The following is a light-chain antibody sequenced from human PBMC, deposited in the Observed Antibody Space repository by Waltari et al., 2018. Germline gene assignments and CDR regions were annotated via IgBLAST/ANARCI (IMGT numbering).Light chain of an antibody. V-gene: IGLV2-14*01. J-gene: IGLJ2*01. CDR2: EGT. CDR1: TSDLGNYDY. CDR3: SSYTGSSTLLV. Sequence: QSALTQPASVSGSPGQSIPISCTGTTSDLGNYDYFSWYQQHPGKAPKLLIYEGTNRPSGVSTRFSGSKSGSTASLTISGLQADDEAHYYCSSYTGSSTLLVFGGGTDLTVL.